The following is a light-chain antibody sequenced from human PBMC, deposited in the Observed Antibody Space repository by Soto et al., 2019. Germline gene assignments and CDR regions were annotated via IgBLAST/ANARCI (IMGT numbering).Light chain of an antibody. J-gene: IGKJ1*01. CDR2: DAS. CDR3: QQYNSYPWT. CDR1: QSISSW. V-gene: IGKV1-5*01. Sequence: DIQMTQYPSTVSASVGDRVTITCRASQSISSWLAWYQQKPGKAPKILIYDASSLESGVPSRFRGSGSWTEFTLTITRLQPDDFETDYCQQYNSYPWTFGQGTKVDIK.